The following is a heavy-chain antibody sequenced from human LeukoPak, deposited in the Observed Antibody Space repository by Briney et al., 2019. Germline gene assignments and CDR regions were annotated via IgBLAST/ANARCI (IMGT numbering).Heavy chain of an antibody. D-gene: IGHD2-15*01. CDR2: ISSSSSYI. V-gene: IGHV3-21*01. CDR1: GFTFSSYS. CDR3: ARGCSGGSCYYGMDV. J-gene: IGHJ6*02. Sequence: AGGSLRLSCAASGFTFSSYSMNWVRQAPGKGLEWVSSISSSSSYIYYADSVKGRFTISRDNAKNSLYLQMNSLRAEDTAVYYCARGCSGGSCYYGMDVWGQGTTVIVSS.